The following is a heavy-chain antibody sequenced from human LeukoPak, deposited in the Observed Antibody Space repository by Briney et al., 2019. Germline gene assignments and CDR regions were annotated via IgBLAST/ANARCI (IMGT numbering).Heavy chain of an antibody. D-gene: IGHD3-10*01. CDR2: IKHDGSEK. CDR3: ARIRFGESYAPKSYYYYYMDV. V-gene: IGHV3-7*01. Sequence: GGSLRLSCAASGLTFSNYWMSWVRQGPGKGLEWVANIKHDGSEKYYIDSVKGRFTISRDNAKNSLYLQMNSLRAEDTAVYYCARIRFGESYAPKSYYYYYMDVWGKGTTVTISS. CDR1: GLTFSNYW. J-gene: IGHJ6*03.